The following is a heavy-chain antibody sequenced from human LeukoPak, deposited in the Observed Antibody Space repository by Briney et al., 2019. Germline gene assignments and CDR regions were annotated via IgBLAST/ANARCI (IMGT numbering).Heavy chain of an antibody. V-gene: IGHV4-59*01. CDR1: GGSISSYY. CDR3: AREKRYGDYALNFDY. CDR2: IYYSGST. D-gene: IGHD4-17*01. Sequence: NSSETLSLTCTVSGGSISSYYWSWIRQPPGKGLEWIGYIYYSGSTNYNPSLKSRVTISVDTSKNQFSLKLSSVTAADTAVYYCAREKRYGDYALNFDYWGQGTLVTVSS. J-gene: IGHJ4*02.